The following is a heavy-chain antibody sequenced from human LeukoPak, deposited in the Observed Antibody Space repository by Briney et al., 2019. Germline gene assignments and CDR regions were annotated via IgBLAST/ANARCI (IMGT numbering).Heavy chain of an antibody. CDR2: ISDSVGST. J-gene: IGHJ4*02. CDR1: GFIFSSYA. CDR3: AKRRVAGSAIYFDY. V-gene: IGHV3-23*01. D-gene: IGHD6-19*01. Sequence: GGSLRLACAASGFIFSSYAMSWVRQAPGKGLEWVSGISDSVGSTYYADSVKGRFTISGDNSKNTLYLQMNSLRAEDTAIYYCAKRRVAGSAIYFDYWGQGTLVTVSS.